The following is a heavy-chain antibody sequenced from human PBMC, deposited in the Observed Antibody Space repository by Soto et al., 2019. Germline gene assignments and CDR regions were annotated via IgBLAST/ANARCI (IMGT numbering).Heavy chain of an antibody. J-gene: IGHJ4*02. Sequence: QVQLVQSGAEVKKPGASVKVSCKASGYTFTGYYMHWVRQAPGQGLEWMGWINPNSGGTNYARKYQGRVTKTRDTSIRKAYIELGRLRSDDRAVYYCASVGAARPGGYFDYWGQGTLVTVAS. CDR3: ASVGAARPGGYFDY. V-gene: IGHV1-2*02. D-gene: IGHD6-6*01. CDR2: INPNSGGT. CDR1: GYTFTGYY.